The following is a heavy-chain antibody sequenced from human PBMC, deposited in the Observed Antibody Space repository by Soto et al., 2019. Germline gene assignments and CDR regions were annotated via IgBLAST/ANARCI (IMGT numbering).Heavy chain of an antibody. CDR1: GFTFSSYA. CDR3: AKDLRLLWFGELLSSFDY. V-gene: IGHV3-23*01. D-gene: IGHD3-10*01. Sequence: GGSLRLSCAASGFTFSSYAMSWVRQAPGKGLEWVSAISGSGGSTYYADSVKGRFTISRDNSKNTLYLQMNSLRAEDTAVYYCAKDLRLLWFGELLSSFDYWGQGTLVTVSS. CDR2: ISGSGGST. J-gene: IGHJ4*02.